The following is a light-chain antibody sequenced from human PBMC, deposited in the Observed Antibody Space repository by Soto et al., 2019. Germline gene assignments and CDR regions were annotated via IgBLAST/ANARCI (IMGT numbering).Light chain of an antibody. CDR3: QQYGSSPLT. V-gene: IGKV3-20*01. CDR1: QSVSSY. Sequence: EIVLTRSPSTLSLSPGERATLSCRASQSVSSYLAWYQQKPGQTPKVLIYRASTRATGIPDRFSGSGSGTDFTLTISRLEAEDFAVYYCQQYGSSPLTFGGGTKVDIK. J-gene: IGKJ4*01. CDR2: RAS.